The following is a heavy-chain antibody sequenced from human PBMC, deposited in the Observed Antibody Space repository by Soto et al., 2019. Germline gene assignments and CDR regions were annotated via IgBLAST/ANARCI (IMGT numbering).Heavy chain of an antibody. CDR1: GGSISSYY. J-gene: IGHJ5*02. CDR2: IYYSGST. D-gene: IGHD3-10*01. Sequence: SETLSLTCTVSGGSISSYYWSWIRQPPGKGLEWIGYIYYSGSTNYNPSLKSRVTISVDTSKNQFSLKLSSLTAADTAVYYCARRVVRGQEVIQGQTNWFDLWGQGTLVTVSS. V-gene: IGHV4-59*08. CDR3: ARRVVRGQEVIQGQTNWFDL.